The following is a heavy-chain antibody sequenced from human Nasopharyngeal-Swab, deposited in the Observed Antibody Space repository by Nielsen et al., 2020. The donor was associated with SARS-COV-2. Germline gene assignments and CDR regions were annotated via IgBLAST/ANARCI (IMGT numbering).Heavy chain of an antibody. CDR2: IEPDGSGK. CDR3: ARDRDGWERRDAFDI. CDR1: GFPFSNYY. V-gene: IGHV3-7*01. Sequence: GESLKISCEGSGFPFSNYYMRWVRQAPGKGLECVANIEPDGSGKQYVASVKGRFTISRDNAKNSLYLQMNSLRAEDTAVYYCARDRDGWERRDAFDIWGQGTMVTVSS. D-gene: IGHD1-26*01. J-gene: IGHJ3*02.